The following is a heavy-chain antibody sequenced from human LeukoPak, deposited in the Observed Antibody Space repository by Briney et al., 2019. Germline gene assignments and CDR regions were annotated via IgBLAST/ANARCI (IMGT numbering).Heavy chain of an antibody. CDR1: GYTFTGYY. CDR3: ARAGGLRGSDAFDI. J-gene: IGHJ3*02. Sequence: ASVKVSCKASGYTFTGYYMHWVRQAPGQGREWMGWINPNSGGTNYAQKFQGRVTMTRDTSISTAYMELSRLRSDDTAVYYCARAGGLRGSDAFDIWGQGTMVTVSS. CDR2: INPNSGGT. D-gene: IGHD3-16*01. V-gene: IGHV1-2*02.